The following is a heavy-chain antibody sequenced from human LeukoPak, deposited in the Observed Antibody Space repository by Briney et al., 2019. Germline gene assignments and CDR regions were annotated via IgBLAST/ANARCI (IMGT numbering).Heavy chain of an antibody. J-gene: IGHJ4*02. CDR3: ANNYYDCWSGYCAH. V-gene: IGHV3-21*01. CDR1: GFTFSSYS. D-gene: IGHD3-3*01. CDR2: ISSSSSYI. Sequence: PGGSLRLSCAASGFTFSSYSMNWVRQAPGKWLEWVSSISSSSSYIYYADSVKGRFTISRDNAKNSLYLQMNSLRAEDTAVYYCANNYYDCWSGYCAHWGEGTLVTVSS.